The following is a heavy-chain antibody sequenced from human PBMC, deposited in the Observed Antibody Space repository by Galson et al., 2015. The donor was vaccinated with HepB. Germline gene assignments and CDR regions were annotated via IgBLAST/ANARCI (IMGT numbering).Heavy chain of an antibody. V-gene: IGHV1-18*01. Sequence: QSGAEVKKPGESLKISCKASGYTFTSYGISWVRQAPGQGLEWMGWISAYNGNTNYAQKLQGRVTMTTDTSTSTAYMELRSLRSDDTAVYYCARETGWGSYDAFDIWGQGTMVTVSS. CDR2: ISAYNGNT. D-gene: IGHD1-26*01. CDR1: GYTFTSYG. CDR3: ARETGWGSYDAFDI. J-gene: IGHJ3*02.